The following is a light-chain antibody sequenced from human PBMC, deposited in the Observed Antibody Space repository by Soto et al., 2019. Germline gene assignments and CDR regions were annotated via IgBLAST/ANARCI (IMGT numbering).Light chain of an antibody. J-gene: IGLJ1*01. CDR2: EVS. CDR1: SSDVGGFKY. V-gene: IGLV2-14*01. CDR3: GSYTTSSTPYV. Sequence: QSALTQPASVSGSPGQSITISCTGTSSDVGGFKYVSWYQQHPGKAPKLMIYEVSNRPSGVSNRFSGSKSGNTASLTISGLQAEDEADYYCGSYTTSSTPYVFGTGTKATVL.